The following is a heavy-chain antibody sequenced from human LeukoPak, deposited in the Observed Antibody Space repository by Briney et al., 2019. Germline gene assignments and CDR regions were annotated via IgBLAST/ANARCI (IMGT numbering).Heavy chain of an antibody. CDR2: ISWNSGTI. CDR1: GFTFDDYA. V-gene: IGHV3-9*01. J-gene: IGHJ6*04. Sequence: GGSLRLPCAASGFTFDDYAMHWVRQAPGKGLEWVSGISWNSGTIGYADSVKGRFTISRDNAKNSLYLQMNSLRDDDTAVYYCAELGITMIGGVWGKGTTVTISS. CDR3: AELGITMIGGV. D-gene: IGHD3-10*02.